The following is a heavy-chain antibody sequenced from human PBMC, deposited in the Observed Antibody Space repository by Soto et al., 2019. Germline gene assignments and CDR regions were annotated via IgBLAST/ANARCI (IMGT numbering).Heavy chain of an antibody. V-gene: IGHV3-53*01. CDR2: IYDNGTT. CDR3: VRPLPSGRNYGLDV. J-gene: IGHJ6*02. D-gene: IGHD3-10*01. Sequence: EVQLVESGGGLIQPGGSLRLSCAASGLTVSNAYMAWVRQAPGMGLEWVSVIYDNGTTYYADFVKGRFTISRDTSTNTLSLQMDSLRAEDTAVYYCVRPLPSGRNYGLDVWGQGTTVTVSS. CDR1: GLTVSNAY.